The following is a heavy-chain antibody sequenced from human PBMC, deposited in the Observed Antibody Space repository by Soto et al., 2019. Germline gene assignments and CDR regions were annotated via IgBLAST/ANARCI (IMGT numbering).Heavy chain of an antibody. V-gene: IGHV3-53*01. Sequence: SGGSLRLSCAASGFTVRSNFMIWVRQAPGKGLEWVSSLYSAGNTFYADSVKGRFTISRDDSKNTVYLQMNSLGAEDTALYFCARGHAYSHGYSYYFDYWGQGTLVTVSS. J-gene: IGHJ4*02. CDR2: LYSAGNT. CDR3: ARGHAYSHGYSYYFDY. D-gene: IGHD5-18*01. CDR1: GFTVRSNF.